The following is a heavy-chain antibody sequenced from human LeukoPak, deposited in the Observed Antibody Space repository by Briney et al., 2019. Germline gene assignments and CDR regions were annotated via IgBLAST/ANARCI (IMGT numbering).Heavy chain of an antibody. J-gene: IGHJ4*02. CDR2: ISSTSSYI. CDR1: GFTVSSYS. V-gene: IGHV3-21*01. D-gene: IGHD3-3*01. Sequence: GGSLRLSCAASGFTVSSYSMNWVRQAPGKGLDWVSSISSTSSYIYYADSVKGRFTISRDNAKNSLYLQMNSLRAEDTAVYYCARAGFDYDFWSGYYAFDYWGQGTLVTVSS. CDR3: ARAGFDYDFWSGYYAFDY.